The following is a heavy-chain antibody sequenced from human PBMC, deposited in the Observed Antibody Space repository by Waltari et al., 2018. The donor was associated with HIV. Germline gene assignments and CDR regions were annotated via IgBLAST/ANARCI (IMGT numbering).Heavy chain of an antibody. CDR1: GFTFDDYG. CDR3: GKDIGIRLGGNPGPE. V-gene: IGHV3-9*01. D-gene: IGHD2-15*01. J-gene: IGHJ4*02. CDR2: ISWNNNYI. Sequence: EVQLVESGGGLVQPGRSLRLSCAASGFTFDDYGMHWVRQAPGEGLEWGSGISWNNNYIAYADSVKGRFTISRDNAKNSLYLQMNRLRTEDTALYYCGKDIGIRLGGNPGPEWGQGTLVTVSS.